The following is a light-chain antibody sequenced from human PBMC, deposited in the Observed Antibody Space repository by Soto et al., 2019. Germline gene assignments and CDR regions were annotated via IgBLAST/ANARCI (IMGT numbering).Light chain of an antibody. CDR2: DAS. V-gene: IGKV3-11*01. CDR1: QSVSSY. CDR3: QQRRIWPLT. J-gene: IGKJ4*01. Sequence: EIVLTQSPATLSLSPGERATLSCRASQSVSSYLAWYQQKPGQAPRLLIFDASNRATGIPARFSGSGSGTNFTPPINRLEPEDFAVYYCQQRRIWPLTFGGGTKVEIK.